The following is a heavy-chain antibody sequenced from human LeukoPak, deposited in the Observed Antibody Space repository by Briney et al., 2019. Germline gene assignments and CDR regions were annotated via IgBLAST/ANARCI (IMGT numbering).Heavy chain of an antibody. CDR1: GFTFTTYY. D-gene: IGHD1-7*01. Sequence: GASVKVSCKASGFTFTTYYIHWVRQAPGQGLEWMGSINPGGGSTGHAQKFQGRFIMTRDMSTSTVYMELSSLRSDDTAVYYCARDLTGTFIDNWFDPWGQGTLVTVSS. CDR2: INPGGGST. J-gene: IGHJ5*02. CDR3: ARDLTGTFIDNWFDP. V-gene: IGHV1-46*01.